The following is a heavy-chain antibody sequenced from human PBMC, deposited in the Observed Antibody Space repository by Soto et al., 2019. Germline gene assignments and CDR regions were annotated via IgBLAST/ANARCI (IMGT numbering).Heavy chain of an antibody. CDR3: AKSDDYSNFPFDP. J-gene: IGHJ5*02. CDR1: GGSISSGDYY. Sequence: PSETLSLTCTVSGGSISSGDYYWSWIRQPPGKGLEWIGYIYYSGSTYYNPSLKSRVTISVDTSKNQFSLKLSSVTAADTAVYYCAKSDDYSNFPFDPWGQGTLVTVSS. CDR2: IYYSGST. V-gene: IGHV4-30-4*01. D-gene: IGHD4-4*01.